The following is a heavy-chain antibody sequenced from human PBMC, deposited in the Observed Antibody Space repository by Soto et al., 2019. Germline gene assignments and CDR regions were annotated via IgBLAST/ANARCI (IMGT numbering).Heavy chain of an antibody. Sequence: SETLSLTCTVSGGSSSSYYWSWIRQPAGKGLEWIGRIYTSGSTNYNPSLKSRVTMSVDTSKNQFSLKLSSVTAADTAVYYCAKSIAARPPDYYYHYGMDVSGPGTTVTVSS. CDR3: AKSIAARPPDYYYHYGMDV. CDR1: GGSSSSYY. J-gene: IGHJ6*02. V-gene: IGHV4-4*07. CDR2: IYTSGST. D-gene: IGHD6-6*01.